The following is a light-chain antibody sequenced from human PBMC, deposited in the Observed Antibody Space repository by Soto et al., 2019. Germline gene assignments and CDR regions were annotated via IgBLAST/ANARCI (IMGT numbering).Light chain of an antibody. J-gene: IGKJ5*01. CDR1: QSVSTY. CDR3: QQRTNWPSIT. CDR2: DAS. V-gene: IGKV3-11*01. Sequence: EIVLTQSPATLSLSPGERATLSCRASQSVSTYLAWYQQKPGQAPRLLISDASNRATGIPARFSGSGSGTDLTLTISSLEPEDFAVYYCQQRTNWPSITFGQGTRLEIK.